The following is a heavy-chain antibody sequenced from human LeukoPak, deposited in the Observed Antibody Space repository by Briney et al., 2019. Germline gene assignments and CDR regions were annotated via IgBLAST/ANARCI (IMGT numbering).Heavy chain of an antibody. CDR1: GGAFSGYY. Sequence: SETLSLTCAVYGGAFSGYYWSWIRQPPGKGLEWIGEINHSGSTNYNPSLKSRVTISVDTSKNQFSLKLSSVTAADTAVYYCARSDGYGLVGIWGQGTMVTVSS. CDR3: ARSDGYGLVGI. D-gene: IGHD3-10*01. J-gene: IGHJ3*02. CDR2: INHSGST. V-gene: IGHV4-34*01.